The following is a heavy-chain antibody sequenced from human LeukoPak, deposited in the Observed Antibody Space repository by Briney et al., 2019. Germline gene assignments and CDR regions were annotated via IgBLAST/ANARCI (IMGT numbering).Heavy chain of an antibody. D-gene: IGHD6-13*01. CDR3: AKETYTSSWYYFDY. J-gene: IGHJ4*02. Sequence: GGSLRLSCAASGFTFSDYSMNWVRQAPGKGLEWVPTIGGSGGSKYYADSVKGRFTISRDNSKNTLYLQMNSLRAEDTALYYCAKETYTSSWYYFDYWGQGTLVTVSS. CDR2: IGGSGGSK. V-gene: IGHV3-23*01. CDR1: GFTFSDYS.